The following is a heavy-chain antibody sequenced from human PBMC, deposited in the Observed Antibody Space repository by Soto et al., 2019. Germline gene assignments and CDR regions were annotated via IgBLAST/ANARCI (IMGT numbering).Heavy chain of an antibody. V-gene: IGHV3-23*02. CDR2: IAGTGASI. CDR1: GFTFSSYP. J-gene: IGHJ4*02. D-gene: IGHD5-12*01. CDR3: ARNMARLNNDY. Sequence: EVQLLESGGGLVQPGGSLRLSCTASGFTFSSYPMTWVRQPPGKGLEWVSAIAGTGASIYYVDSVKGRFTISRDNSKNTLYLQMNSLRAEDTAVYYCARNMARLNNDYWGQGTLVTVSP.